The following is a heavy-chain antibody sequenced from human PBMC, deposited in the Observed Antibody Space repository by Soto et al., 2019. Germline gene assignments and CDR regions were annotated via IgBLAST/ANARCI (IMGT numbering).Heavy chain of an antibody. D-gene: IGHD3-22*01. CDR1: GXTFTSYG. CDR3: AGADNYYDSSGYYSGTLGY. V-gene: IGHV1-18*01. Sequence: ASVKVSCKASGXTFTSYGISWVRQAPGQGLEWMGWISAYNGNTNYAQKPQGRVTMTRDTSTSTVYMELSSLRSEDTAVYYCAGADNYYDSSGYYSGTLGYWGQGTLVTVSS. J-gene: IGHJ4*02. CDR2: ISAYNGNT.